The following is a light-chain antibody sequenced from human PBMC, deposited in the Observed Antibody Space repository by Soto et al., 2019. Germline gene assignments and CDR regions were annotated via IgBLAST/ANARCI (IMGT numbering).Light chain of an antibody. V-gene: IGKV1-5*03. J-gene: IGKJ1*01. CDR2: KTS. CDR3: QQYSTYSPT. CDR1: QSISTS. Sequence: DTQMTQSPSTLSASVGDRVTITCRASQSISTSMAWYQQRPGTAPKLLIYKTSTLESGVPSRFSGSGSGTEFTLNISSLQPDDFATYYCQQYSTYSPTFRQGTKVEVK.